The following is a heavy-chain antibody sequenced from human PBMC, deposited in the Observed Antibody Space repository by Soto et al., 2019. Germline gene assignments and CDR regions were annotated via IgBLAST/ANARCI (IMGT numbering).Heavy chain of an antibody. CDR3: AASIFYYGMDV. CDR1: VYTFTSYW. V-gene: IGHV5-51*01. CDR2: IYPGDSDT. J-gene: IGHJ6*02. Sequence: PGESLKISCKGSVYTFTSYWIGWVRQMPGKGLEWMGIIYPGDSDTKYNPSFQGQVTISADKSITTTYLRWTSLKASDTAIYYCAASIFYYGMDVWGQGTTVTVSS.